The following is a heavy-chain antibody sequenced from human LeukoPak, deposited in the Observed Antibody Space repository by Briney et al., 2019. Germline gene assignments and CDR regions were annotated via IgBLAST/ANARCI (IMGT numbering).Heavy chain of an antibody. CDR2: IYYSGST. J-gene: IGHJ3*01. D-gene: IGHD3-10*01. CDR1: GGSIGNSY. V-gene: IGHV4-59*01. CDR3: ARDPRRFGELPPGAFDV. Sequence: SETLSLTCTISGGSIGNSYWNWIRQPPGKGLEWIGYIYYSGSTNYSPSLKSRVTISVDTSKNQFSLKLSSVTAADTAIYYCARDPRRFGELPPGAFDVWGQGTMVTVSS.